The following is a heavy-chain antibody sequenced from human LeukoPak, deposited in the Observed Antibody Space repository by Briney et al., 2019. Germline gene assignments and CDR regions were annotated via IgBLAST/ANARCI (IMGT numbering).Heavy chain of an antibody. D-gene: IGHD2-21*02. CDR1: GYAFTGYY. Sequence: GASVKVSCKASGYAFTGYYMHWVRQAPGQGLEWMGWINPNSGGTNYAQKFQGRVTMTRDTSISTAYMELSRLRSDDTAVYYCARDCGDWDAFDIWGQGTMVTVSS. CDR2: INPNSGGT. V-gene: IGHV1-2*02. CDR3: ARDCGDWDAFDI. J-gene: IGHJ3*02.